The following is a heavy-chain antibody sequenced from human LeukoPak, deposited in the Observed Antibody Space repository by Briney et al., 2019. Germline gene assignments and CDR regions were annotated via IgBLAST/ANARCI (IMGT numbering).Heavy chain of an antibody. V-gene: IGHV3-23*01. CDR1: GFTFSSYA. Sequence: GGSLRLSCAASGFTFSSYATSWVRQAPGKGLEWVSAISGSGGSTYYADSVKGRFTISRDNSKNTLYLQMNSLRAEDTAVYYCAVVVAATSFDYWGQGTLVTVSS. CDR2: ISGSGGST. D-gene: IGHD2-15*01. J-gene: IGHJ4*02. CDR3: AVVVAATSFDY.